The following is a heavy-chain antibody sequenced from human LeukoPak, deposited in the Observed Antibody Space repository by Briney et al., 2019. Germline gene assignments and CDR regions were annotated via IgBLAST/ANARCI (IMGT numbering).Heavy chain of an antibody. V-gene: IGHV3-30*18. J-gene: IGHJ4*02. D-gene: IGHD6-19*01. Sequence: GRSVRLSCAASGFTFSSYGMHWVRQAPGKGLEWVVVISYEGINKYYADSMKGRLTISRDTTKNTLYLQMNCQIAADMAIYYCAKDSVYTYSSGWAFDYWGQGTLVSVSP. CDR3: AKDSVYTYSSGWAFDY. CDR1: GFTFSSYG. CDR2: ISYEGINK.